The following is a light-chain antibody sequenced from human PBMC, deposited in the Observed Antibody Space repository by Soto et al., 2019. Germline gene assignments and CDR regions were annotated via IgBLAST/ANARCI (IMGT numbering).Light chain of an antibody. CDR3: QQYSTYRT. CDR2: KAS. Sequence: DIQMTQSPSTLSASVGDRVTITCRASQRIANWVAWYQQKPGKAPSLLIYKASTLQTGAPSRFSGGGAGTEFTLTINGLQPDDFATYYRQQYSTYRTFGQGTKVDIK. V-gene: IGKV1-5*03. J-gene: IGKJ1*01. CDR1: QRIANW.